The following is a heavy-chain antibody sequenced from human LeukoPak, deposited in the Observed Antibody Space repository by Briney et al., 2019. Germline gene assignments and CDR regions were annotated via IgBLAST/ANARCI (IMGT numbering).Heavy chain of an antibody. J-gene: IGHJ4*02. Sequence: ASVTVSCKASGYTFTGYYMHWVRQAPGQGLEWMGWINPNSGGTNYAQKFQGRVTMTRDTSISTAYMELSRLRSDDTAVYYCARTYTAMVNPNFWGQGTLVTVSS. CDR2: INPNSGGT. CDR1: GYTFTGYY. D-gene: IGHD5-18*01. CDR3: ARTYTAMVNPNF. V-gene: IGHV1-2*02.